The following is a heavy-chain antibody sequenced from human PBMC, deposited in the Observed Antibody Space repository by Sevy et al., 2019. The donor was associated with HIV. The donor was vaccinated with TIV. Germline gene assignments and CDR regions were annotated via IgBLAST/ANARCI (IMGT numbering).Heavy chain of an antibody. Sequence: ASVKVSCKASGSTFTTYRITWVRQAPGQGLEWMGWVSPHNGDTDYAQKFQGRVTMITDTSTSTAFMELRSLRSDDTALYYCARSYCSGGRCYSLAYWGQGTLVTVSS. J-gene: IGHJ4*02. CDR1: GSTFTTYR. CDR2: VSPHNGDT. V-gene: IGHV1-18*01. D-gene: IGHD2-15*01. CDR3: ARSYCSGGRCYSLAY.